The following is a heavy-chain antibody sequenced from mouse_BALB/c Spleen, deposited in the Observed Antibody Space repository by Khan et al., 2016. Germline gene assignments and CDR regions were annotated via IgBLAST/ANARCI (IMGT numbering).Heavy chain of an antibody. CDR3: ARLPAWFAY. Sequence: QVQLKQSGAELVRPGTSVKVSCKASGYAFTNYLIEWVKQRPGQGLEWIGVINPGSGGTNYNEKFKGKATLTADKSSRTAYMQLSSLTSDDSAVYFCARLPAWFAYWGQGTLVTVSA. CDR1: GYAFTNYL. CDR2: INPGSGGT. V-gene: IGHV1-54*01. J-gene: IGHJ3*01.